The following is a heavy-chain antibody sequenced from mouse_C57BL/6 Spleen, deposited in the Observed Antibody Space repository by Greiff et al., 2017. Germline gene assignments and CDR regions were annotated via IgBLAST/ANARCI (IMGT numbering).Heavy chain of an antibody. D-gene: IGHD2-1*01. Sequence: QVQLQQSGAELVKPGASVKISCKASGYAFSSYWMNWVKQRPGKGLEWIGQIYPGEGDTNYNGKFKGKATLTADKSSSTAYMQLSSLTSEDSAVYFCARFGNYVGWYFDVWGTGTTVTVSS. CDR1: GYAFSSYW. J-gene: IGHJ1*03. V-gene: IGHV1-80*01. CDR2: IYPGEGDT. CDR3: ARFGNYVGWYFDV.